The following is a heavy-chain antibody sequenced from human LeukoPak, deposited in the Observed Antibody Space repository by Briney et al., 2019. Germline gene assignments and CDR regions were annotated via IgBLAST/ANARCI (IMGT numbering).Heavy chain of an antibody. D-gene: IGHD3-22*01. CDR1: GVSINSYY. Sequence: SETLSLTCTVSGVSINSYYWSWIRQPPGKGLEWIGYIYYSGSTNYNPSLTNYNPSLKTRVTISVDTSKNQFSLKLSSVTAADTAVYYCARNERGYPFDYWGQGTLVTVSS. CDR3: ARNERGYPFDY. CDR2: IYYSGSTNYNPSLT. V-gene: IGHV4-59*01. J-gene: IGHJ4*02.